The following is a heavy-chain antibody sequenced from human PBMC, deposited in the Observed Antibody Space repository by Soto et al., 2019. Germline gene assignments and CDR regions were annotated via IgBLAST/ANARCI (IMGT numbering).Heavy chain of an antibody. CDR3: ASSSDPRSYPFDY. D-gene: IGHD2-2*01. Sequence: GESLKISCKVSVYSFTSYWISWVRQMPGKGLEWMGRIDPSDSYTNYSPSFQGHVTISADKSISTAYLQWSSLKASDTAMYYCASSSDPRSYPFDYWGQGTLVTVSS. CDR1: VYSFTSYW. V-gene: IGHV5-10-1*01. J-gene: IGHJ4*02. CDR2: IDPSDSYT.